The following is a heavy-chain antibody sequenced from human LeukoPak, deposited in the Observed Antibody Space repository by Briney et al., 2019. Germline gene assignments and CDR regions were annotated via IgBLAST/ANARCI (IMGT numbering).Heavy chain of an antibody. Sequence: ASVNVSCKASGYTFTSYGISWVRQAPGQGLEWMGWISAYNGNTNYAQKLQGRVTMTTDTSTSTAYMELRSLRSDDTAVYYCARGYGDSYTPGYYYGMDVWGQGTTVTVSS. J-gene: IGHJ6*02. CDR1: GYTFTSYG. CDR3: ARGYGDSYTPGYYYGMDV. V-gene: IGHV1-18*01. CDR2: ISAYNGNT. D-gene: IGHD4-17*01.